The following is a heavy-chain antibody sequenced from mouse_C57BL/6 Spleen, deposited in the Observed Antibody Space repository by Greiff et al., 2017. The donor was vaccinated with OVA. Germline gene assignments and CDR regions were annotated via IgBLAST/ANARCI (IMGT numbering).Heavy chain of an antibody. J-gene: IGHJ2*01. CDR2: INPNNGGT. CDR3: ARRRYSNPFRY. V-gene: IGHV1-26*01. Sequence: EVQLQQSGPELVKPGASVKISCKASGYTFTDYYMNWVKQSHGKSLEWIGDINPNNGGTSYNQKFKGKATLTVDKSSSTAYMELRSLTSEDSAVYYYARRRYSNPFRYWGQGTTLTVSS. CDR1: GYTFTDYY. D-gene: IGHD2-5*01.